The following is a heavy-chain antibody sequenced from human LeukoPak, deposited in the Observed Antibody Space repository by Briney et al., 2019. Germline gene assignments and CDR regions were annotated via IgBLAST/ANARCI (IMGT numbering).Heavy chain of an antibody. CDR1: GGSISSYY. J-gene: IGHJ6*02. CDR2: IYTSGSP. Sequence: SETLSLTCTVSGGSISSYYWSWIRQPAGKGLEWIGRIYTSGSPNYNPSLKSRVTMSVDTSKNQFSLKLSSVTAADTAVYYCAREPPYYGSGSSVYYYYGMDVWGQGTTVTVSS. V-gene: IGHV4-4*07. CDR3: AREPPYYGSGSSVYYYYGMDV. D-gene: IGHD3-10*01.